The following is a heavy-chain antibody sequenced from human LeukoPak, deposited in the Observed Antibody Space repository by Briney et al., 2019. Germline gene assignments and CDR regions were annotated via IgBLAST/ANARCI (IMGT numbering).Heavy chain of an antibody. D-gene: IGHD6-13*01. V-gene: IGHV5-51*01. CDR1: GYSFTSYW. J-gene: IGHJ4*02. CDR3: ASPYSSSWGGFDY. CDR2: IYPGDSDT. Sequence: ESLKISCKGSGYSFTSYWIGWVRQMPGKGLEWMGIIYPGDSDTRYSPSFQGQVTISADKSISTAYLQWSSLQASDTAMYYCASPYSSSWGGFDYWGQGTLVTVSS.